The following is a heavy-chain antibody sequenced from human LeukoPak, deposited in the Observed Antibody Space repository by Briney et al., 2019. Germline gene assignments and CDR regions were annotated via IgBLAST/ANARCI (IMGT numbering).Heavy chain of an antibody. V-gene: IGHV1-2*02. D-gene: IGHD3-22*01. CDR2: MNPNNGDT. J-gene: IGHJ5*02. Sequence: ASVKVSCKTSGYRFTGYYLHWVRQAPGQGLEWMGWMNPNNGDTNYEPKFQGRVTMTRDTSISTAYMELSRLRSDDTAVYYCARGPAYYYDSSGPGGGFDPWGQGTLVTVSS. CDR3: ARGPAYYYDSSGPGGGFDP. CDR1: GYRFTGYY.